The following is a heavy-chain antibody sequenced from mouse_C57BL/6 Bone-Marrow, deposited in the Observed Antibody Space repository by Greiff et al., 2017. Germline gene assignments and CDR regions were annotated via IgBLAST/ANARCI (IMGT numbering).Heavy chain of an antibody. D-gene: IGHD5-5*01. J-gene: IGHJ2*01. CDR2: IYPGDGDT. CDR3: ARFLTTYYYFDY. V-gene: IGHV1-82*01. Sequence: VKLMESGPELVKPGASVKISCKASGYAFSSSWMNWVKQRPGKGLEWIGRIYPGDGDTNYKGKFKGKATLTADKSSRTAYMQLSSLTSEDSAVYFCARFLTTYYYFDYWGQGTTLTVSS. CDR1: GYAFSSSW.